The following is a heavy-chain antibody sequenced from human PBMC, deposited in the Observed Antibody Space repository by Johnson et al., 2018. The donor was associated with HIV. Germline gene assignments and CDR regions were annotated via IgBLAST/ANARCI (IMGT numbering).Heavy chain of an antibody. J-gene: IGHJ3*02. Sequence: VESGGGLVQPGRSLRLSCAASGFTSDDYAMHWVRQAPGKGLEWVSGISWYSGSIGYADSVQGRFTISRDNAKNSLYLQMNSLRAEDTALYYCAKDMRISSTGAFDIWGQGTMVTVSS. CDR1: GFTSDDYA. V-gene: IGHV3-9*02. D-gene: IGHD6-13*01. CDR2: ISWYSGSI. CDR3: AKDMRISSTGAFDI.